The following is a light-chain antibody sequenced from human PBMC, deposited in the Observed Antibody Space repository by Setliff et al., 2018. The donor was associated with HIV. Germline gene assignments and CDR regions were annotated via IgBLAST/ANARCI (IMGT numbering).Light chain of an antibody. Sequence: QSALTQPPSASGSPGQSVTISCTGTSSDVGGYNYVSWYQQHPGKAPKVMIYEVSKRPSGVPDRFSGSKSGNTASLTVSGLQAEDEADYYCSSYTSSTPLYVFGTGTKVTVL. CDR2: EVS. CDR3: SSYTSSTPLYV. J-gene: IGLJ1*01. V-gene: IGLV2-8*01. CDR1: SSDVGGYNY.